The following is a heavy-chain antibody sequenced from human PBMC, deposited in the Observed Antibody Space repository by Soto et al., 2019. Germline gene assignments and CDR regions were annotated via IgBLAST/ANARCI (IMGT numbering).Heavy chain of an antibody. CDR1: GGSFSGYY. J-gene: IGHJ4*02. V-gene: IGHV4-34*01. Sequence: PSETLSLTCAVYGGSFSGYYWTWIRQPPGKGLEWIGEINHSGSTNCNPSLKSRVTISVDTSKNQFSLKLSSVTAADTAVYYCARERGYCSGGSCPVDYWGQGTLVTVSS. CDR2: INHSGST. CDR3: ARERGYCSGGSCPVDY. D-gene: IGHD2-15*01.